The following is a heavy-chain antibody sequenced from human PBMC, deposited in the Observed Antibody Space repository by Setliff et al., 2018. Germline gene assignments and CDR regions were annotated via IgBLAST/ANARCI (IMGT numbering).Heavy chain of an antibody. CDR3: AKDYRRDGYWDIDY. D-gene: IGHD3-16*02. CDR2: IFYNGASP. J-gene: IGHJ4*02. V-gene: IGHV3-23*01. CDR1: GFTFSYFS. Sequence: PGGSLRLSCAGSGFTFSYFSMSWVRQVPGKGLEWVSSIFYNGASPSYADPVKGRFTISRDNSRNTLYLQMNNLKVEDTAIYYCAKDYRRDGYWDIDYWGQGTLVTVSS.